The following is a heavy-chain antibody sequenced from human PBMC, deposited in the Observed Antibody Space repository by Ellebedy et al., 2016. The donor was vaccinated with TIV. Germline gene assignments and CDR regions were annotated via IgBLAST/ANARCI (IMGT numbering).Heavy chain of an antibody. J-gene: IGHJ4*02. V-gene: IGHV3-11*06. D-gene: IGHD5-12*01. Sequence: ADSVKGRFTISRDNAKNSLYLQMSSLRAEDTAMYYCARGYSKSAPCDYWGQGTLVTVSS. CDR3: ARGYSKSAPCDY.